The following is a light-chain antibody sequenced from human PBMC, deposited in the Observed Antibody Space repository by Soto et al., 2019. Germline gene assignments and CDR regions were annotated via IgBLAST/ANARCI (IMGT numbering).Light chain of an antibody. J-gene: IGLJ1*01. V-gene: IGLV2-14*01. CDR2: EVS. Sequence: QSALTQPASVSGSPGQSITISCTGTSSDVGGYDYVSWYQLHPGKAPKLMVFEVSNRPSGVSYRFSGSKSGNTASLTISGLQAEDEADYYCTSYTTRNTYVFGTGTKLTVL. CDR3: TSYTTRNTYV. CDR1: SSDVGGYDY.